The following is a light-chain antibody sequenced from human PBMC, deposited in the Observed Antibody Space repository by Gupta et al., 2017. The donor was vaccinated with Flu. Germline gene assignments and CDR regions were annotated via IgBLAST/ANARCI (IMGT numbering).Light chain of an antibody. CDR2: EVS. CDR1: SSDVGGYDY. J-gene: IGLJ2*01. V-gene: IGLV2-14*01. CDR3: SSYRKSNTVVV. Sequence: SSDVGGYDYVSWYHQHPCKAPELMIFEVSRRPSGISDRFSGSKSGNTAALTISGLLAEDEAYYYCSSYRKSNTVVVFGGGTKLTVL.